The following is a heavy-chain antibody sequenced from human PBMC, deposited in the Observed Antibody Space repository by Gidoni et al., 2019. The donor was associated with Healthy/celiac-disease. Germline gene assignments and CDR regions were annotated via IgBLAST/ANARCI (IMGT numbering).Heavy chain of an antibody. CDR3: ARDHLRGRWGFV. Sequence: QVQLVRSGSEGRKPGSSVNVSCQASRGPFSSYTTSWVRQAPGQGIEWMGRIIPILGIANDAQKFQGRVTMTADKSTSTAYMELSSLRAEDTAVYYCARDHLRGRWGFVWGQGTTVTVSS. CDR1: RGPFSSYT. V-gene: IGHV1-69*08. J-gene: IGHJ6*02. CDR2: IIPILGIA. D-gene: IGHD3-16*01.